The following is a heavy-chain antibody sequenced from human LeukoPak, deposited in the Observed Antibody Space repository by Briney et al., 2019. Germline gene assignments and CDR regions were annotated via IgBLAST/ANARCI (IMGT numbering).Heavy chain of an antibody. J-gene: IGHJ4*02. D-gene: IGHD4-23*01. Sequence: GGSLRLSCAASGFTFNTYTMNWVRQAPGKGLEWVANIKADGSEKYYVDSVKGRFTISRDNAKNSLHLQMNSLRVEDTAVYYCASTNSLDYWGQGTLVTVSS. CDR1: GFTFNTYT. CDR2: IKADGSEK. CDR3: ASTNSLDY. V-gene: IGHV3-7*01.